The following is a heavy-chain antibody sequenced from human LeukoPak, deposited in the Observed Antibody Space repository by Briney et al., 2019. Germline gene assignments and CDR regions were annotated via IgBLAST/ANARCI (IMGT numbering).Heavy chain of an antibody. CDR2: ISYDGSNK. Sequence: GRSLRLSCAASGFTFSSYAMHWVRQAPGKGLERVAVISYDGSNKYYADSVKGRFTISRDNSKNTLYLQMNSLRAEDTAVYYCAREPLNCTDGVCYNGPFDYWGQGTLVTVSS. V-gene: IGHV3-30-3*01. J-gene: IGHJ4*02. CDR3: AREPLNCTDGVCYNGPFDY. D-gene: IGHD2-8*01. CDR1: GFTFSSYA.